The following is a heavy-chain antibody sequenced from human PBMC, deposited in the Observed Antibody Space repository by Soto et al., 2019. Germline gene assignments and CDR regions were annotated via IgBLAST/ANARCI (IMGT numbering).Heavy chain of an antibody. CDR3: AKESTTQPVTGYYFWHY. CDR2: ISLSGDRT. J-gene: IGHJ4*02. D-gene: IGHD3-9*01. Sequence: GSLRVSCAASGFSFSNFPMSWVRQAPGKGLEWVSAISLSGDRTYYADSVKGRFTISRDNSKSTVYLEMNSLRGDDTAIYFCAKESTTQPVTGYYFWHYWGPGTLVTVYS. V-gene: IGHV3-23*01. CDR1: GFSFSNFP.